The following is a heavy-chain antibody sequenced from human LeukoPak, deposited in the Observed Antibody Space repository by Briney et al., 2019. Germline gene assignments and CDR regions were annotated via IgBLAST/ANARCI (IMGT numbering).Heavy chain of an antibody. V-gene: IGHV1-2*02. Sequence: ASVRVSCKASGYTFTNYYIHWVRQAPGQGLEWMGWINPNNGGTNYAQKFQGRVTMAGDPSISTAYMELSRLRSDDTAMFYCARDPGANYFDYWGQGTLGTVSS. J-gene: IGHJ4*02. CDR2: INPNNGGT. CDR3: ARDPGANYFDY. CDR1: GYTFTNYY. D-gene: IGHD7-27*01.